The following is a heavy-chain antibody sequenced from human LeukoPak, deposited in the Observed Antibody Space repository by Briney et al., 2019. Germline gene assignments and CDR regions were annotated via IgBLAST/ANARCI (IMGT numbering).Heavy chain of an antibody. Sequence: GGSLRLSCAASGFTFSSYAMSWVRQAPGKGLECVSGLSGSGDNTYYADSVKGRFTISRDNSKNTLYVQVNSLGTEDTAAYYCAKGSYYDSSGSFYFDYWGQGTLVTVSS. D-gene: IGHD3-22*01. J-gene: IGHJ4*02. CDR1: GFTFSSYA. CDR3: AKGSYYDSSGSFYFDY. V-gene: IGHV3-23*01. CDR2: LSGSGDNT.